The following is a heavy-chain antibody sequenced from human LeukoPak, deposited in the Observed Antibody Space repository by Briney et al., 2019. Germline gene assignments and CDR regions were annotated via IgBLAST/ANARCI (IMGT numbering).Heavy chain of an antibody. CDR2: INHSGST. Sequence: KTSETLSLTCAVYGGSFSGYYWSWIRQPPGKGLEWIGEINHSGSTNYNPSLKSRVTISVDTSKNQFSLKLSSVTAADTAVYYCARGRVITPRTSTRHTPLVQFRYFDYWGQGTLVTVSS. V-gene: IGHV4-34*01. CDR1: GGSFSGYY. CDR3: ARGRVITPRTSTRHTPLVQFRYFDY. J-gene: IGHJ4*02. D-gene: IGHD4-23*01.